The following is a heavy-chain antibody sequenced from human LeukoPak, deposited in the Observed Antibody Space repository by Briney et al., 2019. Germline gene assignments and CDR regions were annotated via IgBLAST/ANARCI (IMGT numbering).Heavy chain of an antibody. Sequence: PGGSLRLSCAASGFTFSSYEMTWVRQAPGKGLEWVSFIGTSGSTISYADSVKGRFTISRDNSKNTLYLQMNSLRAEDTAVYYCAKGSSSGWPYYFEYWGQGTLVTVSS. CDR2: IGTSGSTI. J-gene: IGHJ4*02. CDR3: AKGSSSGWPYYFEY. D-gene: IGHD6-19*01. V-gene: IGHV3-48*03. CDR1: GFTFSSYE.